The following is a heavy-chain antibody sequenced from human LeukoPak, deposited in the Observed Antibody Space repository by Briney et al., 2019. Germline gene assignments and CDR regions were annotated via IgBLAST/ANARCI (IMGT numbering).Heavy chain of an antibody. D-gene: IGHD3-3*01. J-gene: IGHJ4*02. Sequence: GGSLRLSCAASGFTFSSYAMHWVRQAPGKGLDWVAVISYDGSNKYYADSVKGRFTISRDNSKNTLYLQMSSLRAEDTAVYYCARSSLRFLEWLSIGSFDYWGQGTLVTVSS. CDR3: ARSSLRFLEWLSIGSFDY. V-gene: IGHV3-30-3*01. CDR2: ISYDGSNK. CDR1: GFTFSSYA.